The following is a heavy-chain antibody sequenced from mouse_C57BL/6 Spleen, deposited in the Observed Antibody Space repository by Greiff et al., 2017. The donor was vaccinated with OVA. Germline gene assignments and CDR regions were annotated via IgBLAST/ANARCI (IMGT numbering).Heavy chain of an antibody. CDR1: GYTFTTYP. CDR3: ARRKTDGYDEGYFDV. D-gene: IGHD2-2*01. CDR2: FHPYNDDT. V-gene: IGHV1-47*01. J-gene: IGHJ1*03. Sequence: QVQLQQSGAELVKPGASVKMSCKASGYTFTTYPIEWMKQNHGKSLEWIGNFHPYNDDTKYNEKFKGKATLTVEKSSSTVYLELSRLTSDDSAVYDCARRKTDGYDEGYFDVWGTGTTVTVSS.